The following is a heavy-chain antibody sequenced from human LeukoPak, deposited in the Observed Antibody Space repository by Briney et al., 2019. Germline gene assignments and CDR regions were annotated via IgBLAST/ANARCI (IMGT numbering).Heavy chain of an antibody. CDR1: GYTFTSCG. CDR2: ISAYNGNT. CDR3: ARYGQQQLSEDAVDY. D-gene: IGHD6-13*01. Sequence: ASVKVYCKASGYTFTSCGISWVRQAPGQGLEWMGWISAYNGNTNYAQKLQGRVTMTTDTSTSTAYMELRSLRSDDTAVYYCARYGQQQLSEDAVDYWGQGTLVTVSS. V-gene: IGHV1-18*01. J-gene: IGHJ4*02.